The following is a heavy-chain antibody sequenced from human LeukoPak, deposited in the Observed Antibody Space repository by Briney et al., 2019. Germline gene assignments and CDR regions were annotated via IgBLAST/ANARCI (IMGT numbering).Heavy chain of an antibody. CDR2: IKQDGSEK. V-gene: IGHV3-7*01. J-gene: IGHJ4*02. CDR1: GFTFSSYW. CDR3: AKVGGGYIVDY. Sequence: PGGSLRLSRAASGFTFSSYWMSWVRQAPGKGLEWVANIKQDGSEKYYVDSVKGRFTISRDNAKNSLYLQMNSLRAEDTAVYYCAKVGGGYIVDYWGQGTLVTVSS. D-gene: IGHD3-16*01.